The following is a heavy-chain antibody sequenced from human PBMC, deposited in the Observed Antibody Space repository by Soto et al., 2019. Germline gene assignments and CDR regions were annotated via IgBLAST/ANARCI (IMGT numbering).Heavy chain of an antibody. J-gene: IGHJ6*02. CDR2: ISGSGGST. V-gene: IGHV3-23*01. D-gene: IGHD3-3*01. CDR3: AKGIEYYDFWSGYSYYYGMDV. Sequence: LRLSCAASGSTFSSYAMSWVRQAPGKGLEWVSAISGSGGSTYYADSVKGRFTISRDNSKNTLYLQMNSLRAEDTAVYYCAKGIEYYDFWSGYSYYYGMDVWGQGTTVTVSS. CDR1: GSTFSSYA.